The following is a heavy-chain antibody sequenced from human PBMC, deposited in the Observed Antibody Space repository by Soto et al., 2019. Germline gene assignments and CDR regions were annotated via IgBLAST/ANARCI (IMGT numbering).Heavy chain of an antibody. CDR3: AMLDGWSGGSSGMDV. V-gene: IGHV3-72*01. J-gene: IGHJ6*02. D-gene: IGHD6-19*01. CDR2: IRRKANSYTT. CDR1: GLIFSDYH. Sequence: EVQLVESGGGLVQPGGSLRLSCAASGLIFSDYHMDWVRQAPGKGLEWVGRIRRKANSYTTEYAASVKGRFTISRDDSKNSLYLHMNSLKSEDTAVYYCAMLDGWSGGSSGMDVWGQGTTVTVSS.